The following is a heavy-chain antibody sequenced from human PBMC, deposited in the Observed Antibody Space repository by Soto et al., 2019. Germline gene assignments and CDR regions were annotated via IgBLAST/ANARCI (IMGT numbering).Heavy chain of an antibody. D-gene: IGHD5-12*01. CDR1: GYTLTELS. Sequence: GASVKVSCKVSGYTLTELSMHWVRQAPGKGLEWMGGFDPEDGETIYAQKFQGRVTMTEDTSTDTAYMELRSLRSDDTAVYYCARDKGWLRSSRYYYGMDVWGQGTTVTVSS. CDR2: FDPEDGET. J-gene: IGHJ6*02. V-gene: IGHV1-24*01. CDR3: ARDKGWLRSSRYYYGMDV.